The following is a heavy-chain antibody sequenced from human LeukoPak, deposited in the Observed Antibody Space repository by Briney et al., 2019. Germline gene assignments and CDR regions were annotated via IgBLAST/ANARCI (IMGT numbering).Heavy chain of an antibody. CDR3: AGLRYSSGW. J-gene: IGHJ4*02. D-gene: IGHD6-19*01. V-gene: IGHV3-7*01. CDR2: IKQDGSEK. CDR1: GFTFSSYA. Sequence: GGSLRLSCAASGFTFSSYAMSWVRQAPGKGLEWVANIKQDGSEKYYVDSVKGRFTISRDNAKNSLYLQMNSLRAEDTAVYYCAGLRYSSGWWGQGTLVTVSS.